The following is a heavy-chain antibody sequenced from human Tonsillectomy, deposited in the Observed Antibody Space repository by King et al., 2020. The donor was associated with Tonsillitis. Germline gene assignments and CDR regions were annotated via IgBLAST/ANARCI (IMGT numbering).Heavy chain of an antibody. V-gene: IGHV7-4-1*02. CDR2: INTNTGNP. Sequence: QLVQSGSELKKPGASVKVSCKTSGYTFTSYAMNWVRQAPGQGLEWMGWINTNTGNPTYAQGFTGRFVFSLDTSVSTAYLQISSRKAADTAVYFCAKSAVAGTYYYYYGVDVWGQGTTVTVSS. J-gene: IGHJ6*02. CDR1: GYTFTSYA. D-gene: IGHD6-19*01. CDR3: AKSAVAGTYYYYYGVDV.